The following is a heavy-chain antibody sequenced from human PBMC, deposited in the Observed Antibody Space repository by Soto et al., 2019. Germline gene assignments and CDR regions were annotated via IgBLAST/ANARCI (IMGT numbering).Heavy chain of an antibody. V-gene: IGHV4-34*01. J-gene: IGHJ4*02. Sequence: SETLSLTCAVYGGSFSGYYWSWIRQPPGKGLEWIGEIYHGLSIVYNPSLKSRVTISGDSSKNQFSLKLSSVTAADTAVYYCARHGGYYFDYWGQGTLVTVSS. CDR3: ARHGGYYFDY. CDR2: IYHGLSI. D-gene: IGHD3-16*01. CDR1: GGSFSGYY.